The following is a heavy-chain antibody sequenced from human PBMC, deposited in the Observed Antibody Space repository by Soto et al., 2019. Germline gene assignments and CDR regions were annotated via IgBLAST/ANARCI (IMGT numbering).Heavy chain of an antibody. V-gene: IGHV3-23*01. CDR3: ARARSEYIWGSYLRYYEY. J-gene: IGHJ4*02. CDR2: ISGTTGHA. D-gene: IGHD3-16*01. CDR1: GFPFSNYA. Sequence: EVQILESGGGLVQPGGSLRLSCAASGFPFSNYAMAWVRQAPGKGLEWVSAISGTTGHAFYADSVKDRFTISRDNSKNTLYFQMDSLRAEDTAVYHCARARSEYIWGSYLRYYEYWGQGTLVTVSS.